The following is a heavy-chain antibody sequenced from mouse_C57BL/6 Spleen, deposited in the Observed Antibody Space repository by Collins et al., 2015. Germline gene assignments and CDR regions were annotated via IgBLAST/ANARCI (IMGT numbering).Heavy chain of an antibody. J-gene: IGHJ1*03. V-gene: IGHV2-6-1*01. CDR1: GFSLTSYG. CDR3: ARHYGSSYWYFDV. D-gene: IGHD1-1*01. Sequence: QVQLKESGPGLVAPSQSLSITCTVSGFSLTSYGVHWVRQPPGKGLEWLVVIWSDGSTTYNSALKSRLSISKDNSKSQVSLKMNSLQTDDTAMYYCARHYGSSYWYFDVWGTGTTVTVSS. CDR2: IWSDGST.